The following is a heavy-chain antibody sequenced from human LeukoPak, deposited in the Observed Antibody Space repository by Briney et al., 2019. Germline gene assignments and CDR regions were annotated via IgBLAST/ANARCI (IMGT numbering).Heavy chain of an antibody. D-gene: IGHD2-2*01. CDR3: AKVSRASWRGYFDY. CDR1: GFTVSSNY. J-gene: IGHJ4*02. V-gene: IGHV3-23*01. Sequence: GGSLRLSCAASGFTVSSNYMSWVRQAPGKGPEWVSAISGSGGSTYYADSVKGRFTISRDNSKNTLYLQMNSLRAEDTAVYYRAKVSRASWRGYFDYWGQGTLVTVSS. CDR2: ISGSGGST.